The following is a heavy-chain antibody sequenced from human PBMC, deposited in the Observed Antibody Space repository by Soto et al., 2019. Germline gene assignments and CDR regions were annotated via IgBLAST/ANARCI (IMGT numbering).Heavy chain of an antibody. Sequence: PGGSLTLTCAASGFTFSRFELHWVRQAPGKGLEWISYISSSGSTAYYASFVEGRITISRDNANNLVYLQMDILSAEDAVLYYCTRTAWFPYLSFYWGQGALVTSPQ. J-gene: IGHJ4*02. CDR2: ISSSGSTA. CDR3: TRTAWFPYLSFY. V-gene: IGHV3-48*03. D-gene: IGHD3-10*01. CDR1: GFTFSRFE.